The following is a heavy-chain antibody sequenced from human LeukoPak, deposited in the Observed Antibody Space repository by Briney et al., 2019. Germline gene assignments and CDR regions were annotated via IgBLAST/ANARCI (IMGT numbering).Heavy chain of an antibody. J-gene: IGHJ4*02. CDR1: GFTVSSNY. CDR2: IYSGGST. Sequence: GGSLRLSCAASGFTVSSNYMSWVRQAPGKGLQWVSVIYSGGSTYYADSVKGRFTISRDNSKNTLYLQMNSLRAEDTAVYYCARGSNYGDYDYWGQGTLVTVSS. V-gene: IGHV3-53*01. D-gene: IGHD4-17*01. CDR3: ARGSNYGDYDY.